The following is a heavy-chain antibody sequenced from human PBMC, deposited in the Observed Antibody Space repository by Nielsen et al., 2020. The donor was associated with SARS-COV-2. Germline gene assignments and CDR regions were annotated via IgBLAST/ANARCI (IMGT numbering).Heavy chain of an antibody. CDR2: ISSSGSTI. CDR3: ARDTSYSSGWYGGGAFDI. D-gene: IGHD6-19*01. V-gene: IGHV3-11*01. CDR1: GGSFSDYY. J-gene: IGHJ3*02. Sequence: LSLTCAVYGGSFSDYYMSWIRQAPGKGLEWVSYISSSGSTIYYADSVKGRFTISRDNAKNSLYLQMNSLRAEDTAVYYCARDTSYSSGWYGGGAFDIWGQGTMVTVSS.